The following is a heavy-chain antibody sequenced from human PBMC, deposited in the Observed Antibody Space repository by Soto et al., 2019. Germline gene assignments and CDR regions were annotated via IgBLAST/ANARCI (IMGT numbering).Heavy chain of an antibody. CDR3: ACSRRPARLGPKGAIDY. V-gene: IGHV1-8*01. CDR2: MNPNSGNT. Sequence: ASVKVSCKASGYTFTSYDINWVRQATGQGLEWMGWMNPNSGNTGYAQKFQGRVTMTRNTSISTAYMELSSLRSEDTAIYYCACSRRPARLGPKGAIDYWGQGTLVTVSS. J-gene: IGHJ4*02. CDR1: GYTFTSYD. D-gene: IGHD2-15*01.